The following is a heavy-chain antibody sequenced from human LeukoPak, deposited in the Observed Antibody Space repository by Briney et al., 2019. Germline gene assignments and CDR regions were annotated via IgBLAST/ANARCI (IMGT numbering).Heavy chain of an antibody. CDR1: GYSFTSYW. D-gene: IGHD2-15*01. J-gene: IGHJ4*02. CDR3: ARRRSCSGGSCYEDFDY. V-gene: IGHV5-51*01. Sequence: ESQKISCKGSGYSFTSYWVGWVRQMPGKGLEWMGIIYPGDSDTRYNPSFRGQVTISADKSISTAYLQWSSLKASDTAMYYCARRRSCSGGSCYEDFDYWGQGTLVTDSS. CDR2: IYPGDSDT.